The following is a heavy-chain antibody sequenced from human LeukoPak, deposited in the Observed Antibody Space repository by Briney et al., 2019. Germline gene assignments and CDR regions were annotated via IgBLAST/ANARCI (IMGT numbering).Heavy chain of an antibody. CDR3: AKDSSQGGDYFDS. D-gene: IGHD3-16*01. Sequence: GSLRLPCAASGFTFSNYWMNWVRQAPGKGLEWVSGINGSGVITFYADSVKGRFTISRDNSKNTLYLQMNSLRAEDTAIYYCAKDSSQGGDYFDSWGQGTLVTVSS. CDR1: GFTFSNYW. CDR2: INGSGVIT. V-gene: IGHV3-23*01. J-gene: IGHJ4*02.